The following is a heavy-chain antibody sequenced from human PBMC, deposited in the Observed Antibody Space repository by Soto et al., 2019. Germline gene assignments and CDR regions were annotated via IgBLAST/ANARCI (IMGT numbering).Heavy chain of an antibody. D-gene: IGHD2-21*01. V-gene: IGHV1-8*02. Sequence: QVELVQSGAEVKKPGASVKVSCQASEDTFTHYDINWVRQATGQGLEWMRWMNPNTGNIDYAHKFQGRLTMTRDPSTITVYMELSSLRSDDTAVYYCVRRVASGHRSWFDPWGQGTLVTVSS. CDR1: EDTFTHYD. J-gene: IGHJ5*02. CDR2: MNPNTGNI. CDR3: VRRVASGHRSWFDP.